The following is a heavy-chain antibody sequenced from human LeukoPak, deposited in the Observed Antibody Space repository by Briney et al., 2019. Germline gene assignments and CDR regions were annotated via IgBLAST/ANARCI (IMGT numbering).Heavy chain of an antibody. D-gene: IGHD3-22*01. J-gene: IGHJ3*02. CDR3: ATGNNYDSSGYYYDAFDI. CDR1: GGSISSYY. Sequence: SETLSLTCTVSGGSISSYYWSWIRQPPGKGLEWIGRIYTSGSTNYNPSLKSRVTISVDTSKNQVSLKLSSVTAADTAVYYCATGNNYDSSGYYYDAFDIWGQGTMVTVSS. V-gene: IGHV4-4*08. CDR2: IYTSGST.